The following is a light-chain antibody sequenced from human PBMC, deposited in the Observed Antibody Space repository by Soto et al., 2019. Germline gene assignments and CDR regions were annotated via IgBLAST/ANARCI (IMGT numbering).Light chain of an antibody. CDR1: SSDVGSYNL. Sequence: QSALTQPASVSGSPGQSITISCTGTSSDVGSYNLVSWYQQHPGKAPKLMIYEGSKRPPGVSNRFSGAKSGNMASLTISGLQAEDEADYYCSSYAGSPYGFGTGTKLTVL. V-gene: IGLV2-23*01. CDR2: EGS. CDR3: SSYAGSPYG. J-gene: IGLJ1*01.